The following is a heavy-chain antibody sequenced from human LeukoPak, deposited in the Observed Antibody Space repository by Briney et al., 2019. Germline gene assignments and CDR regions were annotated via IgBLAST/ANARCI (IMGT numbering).Heavy chain of an antibody. CDR2: IYYSGGT. CDR1: GGSISSSSYY. J-gene: IGHJ4*02. D-gene: IGHD3-10*01. V-gene: IGHV4-39*01. CDR3: ARHVITMVRGVINSYFDY. Sequence: SETLSLTCTVSGGSISSSSYYWGWIRQPPGKGLEWIGSIYYSGGTYYNPSLKSRVTISVDTSKNQFSLKLSSVTAADTAVYYCARHVITMVRGVINSYFDYWGQGTLVTVSS.